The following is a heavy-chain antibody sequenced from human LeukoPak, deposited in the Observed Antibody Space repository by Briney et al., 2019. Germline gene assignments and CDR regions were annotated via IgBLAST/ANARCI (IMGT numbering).Heavy chain of an antibody. D-gene: IGHD3-22*01. J-gene: IGHJ4*02. CDR3: ARAPTYDSSGYPDY. CDR1: WFTVSSNY. Sequence: GGSLRLSCAASWFTVSSNYMSWVRQAPGKGLDWVSIIHSGGSTYYADSVRGRFTISRDNSKNTLYLQMNSLRAEDTAMYYCARAPTYDSSGYPDYWGQGTLVTVFS. CDR2: IHSGGST. V-gene: IGHV3-53*01.